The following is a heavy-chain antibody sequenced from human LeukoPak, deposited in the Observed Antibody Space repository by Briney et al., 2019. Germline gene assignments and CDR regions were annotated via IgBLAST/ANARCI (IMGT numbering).Heavy chain of an antibody. CDR2: ISSIGGST. CDR1: GFTFSSYA. D-gene: IGHD3-22*01. V-gene: IGHV3-23*01. CDR3: AKDIYYYDSSGYLSRDAFDI. Sequence: GGSLRLSCAASGFTFSSYAMSWVRQAPEKGLEWVSAISSIGGSTYYADSVKGRFPISRDNSKNTLYLQMNSLRAEDTAVYYCAKDIYYYDSSGYLSRDAFDIWGQGTMVTVSS. J-gene: IGHJ3*02.